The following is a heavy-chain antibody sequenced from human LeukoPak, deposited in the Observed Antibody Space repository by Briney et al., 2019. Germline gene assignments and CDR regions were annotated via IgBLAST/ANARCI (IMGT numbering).Heavy chain of an antibody. V-gene: IGHV1-2*02. J-gene: IGHJ4*02. CDR1: GYTFTGYY. Sequence: ASVKVSCKASGYTFTGYYVHWVRQAPGQGLEWMGWINPNSGDTNYAQKFQGRVTMTRDTSISTAYMELSRLRSDDTAVYYCARDYCGGDCFPDYWGQGTLVTVSS. CDR2: INPNSGDT. CDR3: ARDYCGGDCFPDY. D-gene: IGHD2-21*02.